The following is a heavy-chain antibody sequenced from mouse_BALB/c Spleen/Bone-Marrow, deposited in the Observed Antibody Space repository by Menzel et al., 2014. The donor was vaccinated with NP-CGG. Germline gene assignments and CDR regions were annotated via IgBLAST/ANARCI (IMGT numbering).Heavy chain of an antibody. Sequence: QVQLQQSGPELVRPGASVKISCKASGYEFSDSWMNWVKQRPGQGLEWIGRIYPGDGDSIYNGKFKGKATLTSDKFSSTAYMQLSSLTSVYSAVYSCARSLTVVTPVGYWGQGASVTVSS. J-gene: IGHJ4*01. CDR3: ARSLTVVTPVGY. D-gene: IGHD1-1*01. V-gene: IGHV1-82*01. CDR2: IYPGDGDS. CDR1: GYEFSDSW.